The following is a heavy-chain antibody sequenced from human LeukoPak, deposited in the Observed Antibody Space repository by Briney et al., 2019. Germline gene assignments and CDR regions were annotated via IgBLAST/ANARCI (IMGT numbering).Heavy chain of an antibody. CDR2: INPNSGGT. CDR3: ARGGGYCSSTSCYFAWFDP. CDR1: GYTFTGYY. J-gene: IGHJ5*02. D-gene: IGHD2-2*01. V-gene: IGHV1-2*02. Sequence: ASVKVSCKASGYTFTGYYMHWVRQAPGQGLEWMGWINPNSGGTNYAQKFQGRVTMTRDTSISTAYMELSRLRSDVTAVYYCARGGGYCSSTSCYFAWFDPWGQGTLVTVSS.